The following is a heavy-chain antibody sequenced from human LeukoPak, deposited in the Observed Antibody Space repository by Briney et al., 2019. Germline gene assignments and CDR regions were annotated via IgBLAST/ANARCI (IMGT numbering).Heavy chain of an antibody. CDR1: GYSFTSYW. J-gene: IGHJ6*02. D-gene: IGHD6-13*01. CDR3: ARSSSWDNYYYYGMDV. CDR2: IYPGDSDT. V-gene: IGHV5-51*07. Sequence: GESLKISCKGSGYSFTSYWIGWVHQLPGKGLEWMGIIYPGDSDTRYSPSFQGQVTISADKSISTAYLQWSSLKASDTAMYYCARSSSWDNYYYYGMDVWGQGTTVTVSS.